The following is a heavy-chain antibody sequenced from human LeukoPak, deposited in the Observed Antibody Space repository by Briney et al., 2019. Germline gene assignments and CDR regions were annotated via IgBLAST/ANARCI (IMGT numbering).Heavy chain of an antibody. V-gene: IGHV4-34*01. J-gene: IGHJ4*02. Sequence: SDTLSLTCAVYGGSFSDYYWNWLRQPPGKGLEWIGEIHPSGSTTYNPSLPSRVTISVDTSQNQLSLKRSSVTAADTAVYYCARGVDEAKVGYWGQGTLVTVSS. CDR1: GGSFSDYY. CDR2: IHPSGST. CDR3: ARGVDEAKVGY.